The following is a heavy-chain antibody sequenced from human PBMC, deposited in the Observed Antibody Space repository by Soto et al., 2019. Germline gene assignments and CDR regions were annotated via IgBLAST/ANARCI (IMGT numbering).Heavy chain of an antibody. D-gene: IGHD2-2*01. CDR2: ISGYDGKT. CDR1: GYTFTHG. CDR3: AGGLGVPAAIGY. Sequence: QVQVVQSGAEVKRPGASVIVSCKTSGYTFTHGINWVRQAPGQGLEWMGWISGYDGKTNYAQMLQDRVTMTTDVSTSTGYMELRSLKSDDTAVYYCAGGLGVPAAIGYWGQGTLVTVSS. J-gene: IGHJ4*02. V-gene: IGHV1-18*01.